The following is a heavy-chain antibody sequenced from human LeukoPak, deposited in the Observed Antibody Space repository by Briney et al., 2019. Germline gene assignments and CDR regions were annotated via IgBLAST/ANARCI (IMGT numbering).Heavy chain of an antibody. CDR3: ARYPGLEGTGSRGAFDY. CDR1: GGSITNYY. Sequence: PSETLSLTCTVSGGSITNYYWSWIRQPPGKGLEWIGYIYYSGSTNYNPSLKSRVTISVDTSKNQFSLKLSSVTAADTAVYYCARYPGLEGTGSRGAFDYWGQGNLVTVPS. D-gene: IGHD3-10*01. V-gene: IGHV4-59*01. J-gene: IGHJ4*02. CDR2: IYYSGST.